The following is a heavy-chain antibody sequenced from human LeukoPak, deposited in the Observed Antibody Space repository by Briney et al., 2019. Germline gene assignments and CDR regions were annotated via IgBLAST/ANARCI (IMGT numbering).Heavy chain of an antibody. CDR3: ARGRGWYQGDY. D-gene: IGHD6-19*01. V-gene: IGHV3-7*01. J-gene: IGHJ4*02. Sequence: GGSLRLSCTTSGFNFNNAWMSWVRQAPGKGLEWVANIKQDGSEKYYADSVKGRFTISRDNSKNTLYLQMNSLRAEDTAVYYCARGRGWYQGDYWGQGTLVTVSS. CDR2: IKQDGSEK. CDR1: GFNFNNAW.